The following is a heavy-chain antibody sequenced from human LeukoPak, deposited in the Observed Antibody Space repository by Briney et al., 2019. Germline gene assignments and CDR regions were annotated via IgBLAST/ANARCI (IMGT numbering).Heavy chain of an antibody. CDR1: GGTFSSYA. CDR2: IVPIFGTA. Sequence: SVKVSCKASGGTFSSYAISWVRQAPGQGLEWMGGIVPIFGTANYAQKFQGRVTITADKSTSTAYMELSSLRSEDTAVYYCARADCSSTSCPFDYWGQGTLVTVSS. J-gene: IGHJ4*02. CDR3: ARADCSSTSCPFDY. V-gene: IGHV1-69*06. D-gene: IGHD2-2*01.